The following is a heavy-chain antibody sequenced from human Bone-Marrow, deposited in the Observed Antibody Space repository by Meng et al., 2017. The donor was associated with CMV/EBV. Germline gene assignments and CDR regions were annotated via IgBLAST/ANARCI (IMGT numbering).Heavy chain of an antibody. CDR3: AIDRRMIATRPRDHSNGMDV. D-gene: IGHD6-6*01. CDR2: ISPYNDNT. J-gene: IGHJ6*02. CDR1: GYTFTSYG. Sequence: ASVKVSCKASGYTFTSYGISWVRQAPGHGLEWMAWISPYNDNTNYAQRLQGRVTLTTDTSTRTAYMELRSLRSDDTAVYVCAIDRRMIATRPRDHSNGMDVWGQGTTVTVSS. V-gene: IGHV1-18*01.